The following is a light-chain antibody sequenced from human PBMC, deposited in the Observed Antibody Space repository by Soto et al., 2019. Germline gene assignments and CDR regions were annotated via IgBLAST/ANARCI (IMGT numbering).Light chain of an antibody. CDR1: QSVNSY. J-gene: IGKJ1*01. CDR2: DAS. Sequence: EIVLTQSPATLSLSPGERATLSCRASQSVNSYLAWFQQKPGQAPRLLIYDASNGATGIPARFSGSGSGTDFTLTISSLEPEDFAIYYCLQRSSWPWTFGQGTKVEIK. CDR3: LQRSSWPWT. V-gene: IGKV3-11*01.